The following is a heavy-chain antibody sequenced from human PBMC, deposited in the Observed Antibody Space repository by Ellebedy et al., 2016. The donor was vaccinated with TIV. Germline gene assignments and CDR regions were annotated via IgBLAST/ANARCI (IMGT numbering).Heavy chain of an antibody. V-gene: IGHV1-8*02. J-gene: IGHJ4*02. CDR2: MNPNSGDT. Sequence: ASVKVSCXASGYTFTSYGVSWVRQAPGQGLEWMGWMNPNSGDTGSAQKFQGRVIMTRDSSMSTAYMALSSLRSEDTALYFCATEINYFDNWGQGTLVTVSS. CDR1: GYTFTSYG. CDR3: ATEINYFDN.